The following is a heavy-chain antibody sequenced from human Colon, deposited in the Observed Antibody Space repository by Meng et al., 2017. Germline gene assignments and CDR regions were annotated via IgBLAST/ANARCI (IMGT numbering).Heavy chain of an antibody. CDR2: IYWDDDK. J-gene: IGHJ4*02. D-gene: IGHD7-27*01. Sequence: QITLKESGPTLVKPTQTPTLTCRIPGFALSGVTVAWIRQPPGKALECLAVIYWDDDKRYRPSLESRLTITKDTSKNQVVLTMTNVDPVDTATYYCARARELWGRPLPSPFDYWGPGTLVTVSS. CDR1: GFALSGVT. V-gene: IGHV2-5*02. CDR3: ARARELWGRPLPSPFDY.